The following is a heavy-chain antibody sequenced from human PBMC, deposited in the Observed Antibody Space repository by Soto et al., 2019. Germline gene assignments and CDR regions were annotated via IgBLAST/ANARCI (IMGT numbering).Heavy chain of an antibody. Sequence: QLQLQESGSGLVKPSQTLSLTCAVSGASISSGGYSWSWIRQPPGKGLEWIGYIYHSGSTQYNPSLKSRVTISVDRSNTQFSLKLSSVTAADTAVYYCARGHASSPNWFDPWGQGTLVTVSS. CDR3: ARGHASSPNWFDP. CDR2: IYHSGST. D-gene: IGHD6-13*01. J-gene: IGHJ5*02. CDR1: GASISSGGYS. V-gene: IGHV4-30-2*01.